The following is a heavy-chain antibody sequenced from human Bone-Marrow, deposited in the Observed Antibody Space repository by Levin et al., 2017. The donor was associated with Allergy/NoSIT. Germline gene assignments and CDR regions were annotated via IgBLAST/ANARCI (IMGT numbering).Heavy chain of an antibody. J-gene: IGHJ4*02. CDR1: GGSISNSY. D-gene: IGHD3-16*02. Sequence: SQTLSLTCTVSGGSISNSYWTWLRQPPGKGLEWIGHIYYTGSTNYNPSLKSRVTISVDTSKNQFSLKLSSVTAADTAVYYCTRGVGTTSRYTHGYWGQGTLVTVSS. V-gene: IGHV4-59*01. CDR3: TRGVGTTSRYTHGY. CDR2: IYYTGST.